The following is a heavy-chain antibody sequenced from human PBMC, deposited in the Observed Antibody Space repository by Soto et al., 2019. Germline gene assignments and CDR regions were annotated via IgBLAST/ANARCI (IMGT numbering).Heavy chain of an antibody. CDR1: GITFSGYW. J-gene: IGHJ4*02. CDR2: VDSDGSGT. CDR3: ATVFEH. Sequence: EVQLVESGGGSVQPGGSLRLSCVASGITFSGYWMHWVRQVPGKGLVWVARVDSDGSGTSYAASVKGRFTISRDNAKNTLYLQMSSLRVGDTAVYYCATVFEHWGQGSAVTVSS. V-gene: IGHV3-74*01.